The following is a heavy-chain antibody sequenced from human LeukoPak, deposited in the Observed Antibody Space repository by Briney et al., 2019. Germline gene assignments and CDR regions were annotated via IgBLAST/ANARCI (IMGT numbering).Heavy chain of an antibody. CDR3: ARSRDKYSSGWYGRDFQH. V-gene: IGHV4-4*07. Sequence: PSETLSLTCTVSGGSISSYYWSWIRQPAGKGLEWIGHIYTSGSTNYNPSLKSRITMSVDTSKNQFSLKLSSVTAADTAVYYCARSRDKYSSGWYGRDFQHWGQGTLVTVSS. D-gene: IGHD6-19*01. J-gene: IGHJ1*01. CDR1: GGSISSYY. CDR2: IYTSGST.